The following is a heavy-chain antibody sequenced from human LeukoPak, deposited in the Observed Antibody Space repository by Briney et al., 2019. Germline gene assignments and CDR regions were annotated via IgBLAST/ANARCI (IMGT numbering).Heavy chain of an antibody. J-gene: IGHJ4*02. CDR2: ISSSSSYI. CDR3: ARFNGSGSSFDY. Sequence: GGSLRLSCAASGFTFSSYSMNWVRQAPGKGLEWVSSISSSSSYIYYADSVKGRFTISRDNAKNSLYLQMNSLSAEDTAVYYCARFNGSGSSFDYWGQGTLVTVSS. V-gene: IGHV3-21*01. D-gene: IGHD3-10*01. CDR1: GFTFSSYS.